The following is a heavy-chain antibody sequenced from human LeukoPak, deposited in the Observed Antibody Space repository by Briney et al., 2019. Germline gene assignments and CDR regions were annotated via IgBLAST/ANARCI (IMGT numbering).Heavy chain of an antibody. CDR2: ISSSSSYI. J-gene: IGHJ3*02. V-gene: IGHV3-21*01. CDR1: GFTFRSYA. D-gene: IGHD3-10*01. CDR3: ASQVMVRGVNYAFDI. Sequence: GGSLRLSCAASGFTFRSYAMSWVRQAPGKGLEWVSSISSSSSYIYYADSVKGRFTISRDNAKNSLYLQMNSLRAEDTAVYYCASQVMVRGVNYAFDIWGQGTMVTVSS.